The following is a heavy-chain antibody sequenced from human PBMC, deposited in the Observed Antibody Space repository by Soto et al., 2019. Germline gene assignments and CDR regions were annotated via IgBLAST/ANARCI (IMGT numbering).Heavy chain of an antibody. CDR2: FNPTSDTA. CDR1: GYTFTSYY. CDR3: ARGGRIVDTGIGYYYYHAMDV. D-gene: IGHD5-18*01. Sequence: ASVKVSCKASGYTFTSYYIHWVRQAPGQGLEWMGIFNPTSDTASYAQKLQGRVTMTRDTSTGTAYMELGSLRSEDTAVYYCARGGRIVDTGIGYYYYHAMDVWGQGTTVTVSS. J-gene: IGHJ6*02. V-gene: IGHV1-46*01.